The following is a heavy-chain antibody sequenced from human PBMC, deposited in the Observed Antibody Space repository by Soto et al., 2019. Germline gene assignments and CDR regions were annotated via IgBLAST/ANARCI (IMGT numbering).Heavy chain of an antibody. J-gene: IGHJ4*02. D-gene: IGHD6-13*01. V-gene: IGHV3-21*01. CDR3: ARGLVPYSSSWYYFDY. Sequence: PXVSLRLYCAASGFTFSSYSMNWVRQAPGKGLEWVSSISSSSSYIYYADSVKGRFTISRDNAKNSLYLQMNSLRAEDTAVYYCARGLVPYSSSWYYFDYWGQGTLVTVSS. CDR2: ISSSSSYI. CDR1: GFTFSSYS.